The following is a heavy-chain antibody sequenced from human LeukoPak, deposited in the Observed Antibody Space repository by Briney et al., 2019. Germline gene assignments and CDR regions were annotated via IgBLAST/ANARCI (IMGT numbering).Heavy chain of an antibody. CDR3: ARSSSGWYVRINFDY. CDR1: GGSISIYY. Sequence: AETLSLTCTVSGGSISIYYWSWVRQPPGKGLEWSGYIYYSGSTNYNPSLKSRVTISVDTSKNQFSLKLSSVTAADAAVYYCARSSSGWYVRINFDYWGQGTLVTVSS. D-gene: IGHD6-19*01. J-gene: IGHJ4*02. V-gene: IGHV4-59*01. CDR2: IYYSGST.